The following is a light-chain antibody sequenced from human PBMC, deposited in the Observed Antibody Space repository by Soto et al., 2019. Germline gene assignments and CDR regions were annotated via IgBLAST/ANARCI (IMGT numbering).Light chain of an antibody. CDR2: DAS. J-gene: IGKJ5*01. CDR1: QSVTSSY. V-gene: IGKV3-15*01. CDR3: QQYNNWAIT. Sequence: EVVMTQSPATLSLSPGERATLSCRASQSVTSSYLAWYQQKPGQAPRLLIYDASTRATGIPARFSGSGSGTEFTLTISSLQSEDFAVYYCQQYNNWAITFGQGTRLEIK.